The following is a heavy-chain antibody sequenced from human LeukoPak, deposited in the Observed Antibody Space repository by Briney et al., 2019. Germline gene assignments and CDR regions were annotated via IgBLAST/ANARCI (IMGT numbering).Heavy chain of an antibody. CDR3: ARVGLGNTGEFDFDY. CDR1: GYTFTGYY. J-gene: IGHJ4*02. D-gene: IGHD3-16*01. V-gene: IGHV1-2*02. Sequence: GASVKVSCRASGYTFTGYYMHWVRQAPGQGLEWMGWINPDSSGTNYAQKFQGRVTMTRDTSISTAYMELSRLRSDDTAVCYCARVGLGNTGEFDFDYWGQGTLVTVSS. CDR2: INPDSSGT.